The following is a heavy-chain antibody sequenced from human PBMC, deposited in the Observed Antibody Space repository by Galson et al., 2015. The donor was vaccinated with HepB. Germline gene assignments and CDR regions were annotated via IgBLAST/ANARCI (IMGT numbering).Heavy chain of an antibody. V-gene: IGHV3-48*01. CDR1: GFTFSSYS. Sequence: SLRLSCAASGFTFSSYSMNWVRQAPGKGLEWVSYISSSSSTIYYADSVKGRFTISRDNAKNSLYLQMNSLRAEDTAVYYCAREFEYSSSSPFDYWGQGTLVTVSS. CDR2: ISSSSSTI. D-gene: IGHD6-6*01. J-gene: IGHJ4*02. CDR3: AREFEYSSSSPFDY.